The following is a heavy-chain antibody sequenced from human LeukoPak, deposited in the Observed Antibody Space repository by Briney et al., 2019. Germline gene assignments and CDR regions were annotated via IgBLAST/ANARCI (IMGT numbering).Heavy chain of an antibody. CDR1: GGSIRGYY. V-gene: IGHV4-4*07. J-gene: IGHJ4*02. CDR3: ARNYGGAYYLDY. Sequence: SETLSLTCTVSGGSIRGYYWSWIRPPAGKGLEWIGRIYSSGSTNYNPSLKSRVTMSVDTSKNQSSLKLSSVTAADTAVYYCARNYGGAYYLDYWGQGTLVTVSS. CDR2: IYSSGST. D-gene: IGHD4/OR15-4a*01.